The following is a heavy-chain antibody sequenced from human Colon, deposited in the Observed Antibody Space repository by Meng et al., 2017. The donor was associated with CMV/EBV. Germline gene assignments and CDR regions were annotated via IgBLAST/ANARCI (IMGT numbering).Heavy chain of an antibody. D-gene: IGHD3-10*01. CDR1: GYTFTGFY. CDR3: ATARVRGIVMTAFDY. CDR2: IDPNSGGT. J-gene: IGHJ4*02. Sequence: ASVKVSCKASGYTFTGFYIHWVRQAPGQGLEWMGWIDPNSGGTNSAQKFQGRVTMTRDTSISTAYMELSRLTADDTALYYCATARVRGIVMTAFDYWGQGTLVTVSS. V-gene: IGHV1-2*02.